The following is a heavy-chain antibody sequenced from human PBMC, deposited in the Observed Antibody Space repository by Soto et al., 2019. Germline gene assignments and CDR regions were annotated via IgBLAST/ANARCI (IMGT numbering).Heavy chain of an antibody. D-gene: IGHD6-6*01. CDR1: GYTFTSYA. CDR3: ARIPYSSSSNPYFDY. V-gene: IGHV1-3*01. CDR2: INAGNGNT. Sequence: SVKGSCKASGYTFTSYAMHWGRQAPVQRLEWMGWINAGNGNTKYSQKFQGRVTITRDTSASTAYMELSSLRPEDTAVYYCARIPYSSSSNPYFDYWGQGTLVTVSS. J-gene: IGHJ4*02.